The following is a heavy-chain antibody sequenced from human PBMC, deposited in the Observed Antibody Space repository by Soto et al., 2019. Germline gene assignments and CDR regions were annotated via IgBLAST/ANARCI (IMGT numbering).Heavy chain of an antibody. J-gene: IGHJ4*02. D-gene: IGHD5-12*01. CDR2: ISWNSGVV. CDR3: ARDPKRRDGYNFDS. V-gene: IGHV3-9*01. CDR1: GFTFDDYA. Sequence: EVKLVESGGGLVQPGRSLRLSCGGSGFTFDDYAMHWVRQAPGKGLEWVSGISWNSGVVAYADSVKGRFTVSRDNAKNSLYLQMHSLRPEDTAFYYCARDPKRRDGYNFDSWGRGALVTVSS.